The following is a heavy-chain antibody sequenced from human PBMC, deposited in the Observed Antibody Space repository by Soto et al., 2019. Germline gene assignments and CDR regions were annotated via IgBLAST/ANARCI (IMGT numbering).Heavy chain of an antibody. Sequence: ASVKVSCKASGYTFTSYGISWVRQAPGQGLEWMGWISAYNGNTNYAQKLQGRVTMTTDTSTSTAYMELRSLGSDDTAVYYCARDHYYDSSGDIDYWGQGTLVTVSS. D-gene: IGHD3-22*01. CDR1: GYTFTSYG. J-gene: IGHJ4*02. CDR3: ARDHYYDSSGDIDY. CDR2: ISAYNGNT. V-gene: IGHV1-18*04.